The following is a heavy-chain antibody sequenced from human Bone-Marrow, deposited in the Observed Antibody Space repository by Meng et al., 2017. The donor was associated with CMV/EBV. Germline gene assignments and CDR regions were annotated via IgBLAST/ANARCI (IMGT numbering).Heavy chain of an antibody. Sequence: VQSRQSGIEVAKPGASVKVSCKASGYTFTDYYMHWVRQAPGQGLEWMGWINPNSGGTSYAQKFQGRVTKTRDTSINTAYMELTSLTPDDTAVYYCAARGYNYGQNFEYWGQGTLVTVSS. J-gene: IGHJ4*02. D-gene: IGHD5-18*01. CDR3: AARGYNYGQNFEY. V-gene: IGHV1-2*02. CDR2: INPNSGGT. CDR1: GYTFTDYY.